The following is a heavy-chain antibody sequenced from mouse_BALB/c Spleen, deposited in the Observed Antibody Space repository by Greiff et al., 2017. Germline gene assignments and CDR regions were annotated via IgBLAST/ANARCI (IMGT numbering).Heavy chain of an antibody. Sequence: QVQLKESGPGLVAPSQSLSITCTVSGFSLTSYGVHWVRQPPGKGLEWLGVIWAGGSTNYNSALMSRLSISKDNSKSQVFLKMNSLQTDDTAMYYCARDLLLRPYAMDYWGQGTSVTVSS. V-gene: IGHV2-9*02. D-gene: IGHD1-1*01. CDR3: ARDLLLRPYAMDY. CDR2: IWAGGST. CDR1: GFSLTSYG. J-gene: IGHJ4*01.